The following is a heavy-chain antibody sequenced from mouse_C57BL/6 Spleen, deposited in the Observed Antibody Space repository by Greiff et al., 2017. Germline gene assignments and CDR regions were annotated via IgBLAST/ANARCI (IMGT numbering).Heavy chain of an antibody. J-gene: IGHJ2*01. Sequence: QVQLQQSGAELVKPGASVKISCKASGYAFSSYWMNWVKQRPGKGLEWIGQIYPGDGDTKYNGKFKGKATLTAAKSSSTSYMQLSSLTSEDSAVYFCAKEGERGYGSSKCYFDYWGQGTTLTVSS. CDR1: GYAFSSYW. CDR2: IYPGDGDT. D-gene: IGHD1-1*01. CDR3: AKEGERGYGSSKCYFDY. V-gene: IGHV1-80*01.